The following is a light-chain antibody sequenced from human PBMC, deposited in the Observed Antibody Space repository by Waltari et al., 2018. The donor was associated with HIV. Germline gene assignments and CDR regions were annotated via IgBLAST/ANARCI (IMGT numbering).Light chain of an antibody. CDR1: HDTSFS. CDR2: GAS. V-gene: IGKV1-33*01. J-gene: IGKJ4*01. CDR3: QQYRSLPIT. Sequence: DIQITQSPSSLSASVGDRVTITCQASHDTSFSLNWYQQQPGKAPKLLIYGASKVERGVPSRFTGSGSGTHVTFTITSLQAEDIATYYCQQYRSLPITFGGGTKVEI.